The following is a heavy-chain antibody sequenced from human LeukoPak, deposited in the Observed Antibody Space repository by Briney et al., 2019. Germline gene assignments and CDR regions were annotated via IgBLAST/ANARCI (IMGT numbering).Heavy chain of an antibody. D-gene: IGHD3-10*01. Sequence: GGFLRLSCAASGFTFNSYYMNWVRQAPGKGLVWVSRINRDGSDTIYADSVKGRFIISRDNAKNTLFLQVNSLRAEDTAVYYCAREDFGVDFWGQGTQVTVSS. V-gene: IGHV3-74*01. J-gene: IGHJ4*02. CDR2: INRDGSDT. CDR1: GFTFNSYY. CDR3: AREDFGVDF.